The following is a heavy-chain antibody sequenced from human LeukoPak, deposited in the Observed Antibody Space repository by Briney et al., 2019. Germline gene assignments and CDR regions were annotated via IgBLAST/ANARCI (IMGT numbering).Heavy chain of an antibody. CDR2: LYYGGSP. CDR3: ASPLHSGNYYFDY. J-gene: IGHJ4*01. Sequence: PSETLSLTCTLSVGSISSSGYLWGWIRQPPGKGLEWIGTLYYGGSPYYNPSLKSRVTISVDTSKNQFSLKMSSVTAADTAVYHCASPLHSGNYYFDYWGHGILVTVSS. CDR1: VGSISSSGYL. D-gene: IGHD1-7*01. V-gene: IGHV4-39*01.